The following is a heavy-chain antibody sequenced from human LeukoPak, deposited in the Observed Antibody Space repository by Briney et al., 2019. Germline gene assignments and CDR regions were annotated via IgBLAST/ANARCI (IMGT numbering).Heavy chain of an antibody. Sequence: SETLSLTCNVSGGSISSSNNYWGWIRQPPGKGLEWIGSMSYSGSTYYNPSLKSRVTISVDTSKNQLSLKLSSVTAADTAVYYCARGSDISQLVSQQSLDYWGQGTLVTVSS. J-gene: IGHJ4*02. V-gene: IGHV4-39*07. CDR3: ARGSDISQLVSQQSLDY. CDR1: GGSISSSNNY. D-gene: IGHD6-6*01. CDR2: MSYSGST.